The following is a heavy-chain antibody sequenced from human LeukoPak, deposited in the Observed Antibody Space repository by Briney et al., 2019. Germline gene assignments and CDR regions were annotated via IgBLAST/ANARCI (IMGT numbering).Heavy chain of an antibody. Sequence: SGGSLRLSCAASGFTFGNYNINWVRQAPGKGLEWVSAISDTGNTYHADSVKGRFTISRDSSKNTLFLQMNRLRPEDAAVYYCAKAPVTTCRGAFCYPFDYWGLGTLVTVSS. CDR2: ISDTGNT. CDR1: GFTFGNYN. CDR3: AKAPVTTCRGAFCYPFDY. V-gene: IGHV3-23*01. J-gene: IGHJ4*02. D-gene: IGHD2-15*01.